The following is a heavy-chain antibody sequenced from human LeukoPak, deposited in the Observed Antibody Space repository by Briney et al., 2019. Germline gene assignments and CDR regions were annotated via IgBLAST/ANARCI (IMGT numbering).Heavy chain of an antibody. CDR2: INHSGST. D-gene: IGHD3-3*01. CDR1: GGSFSGYY. V-gene: IGHV4-34*01. J-gene: IGHJ6*03. Sequence: SETLSLTCAVYGGSFSGYYWSWIRQPPGKGLEWIGEINHSGSTNYNPSLKSRVTISVDTSKNQFSLKLSSVTAADTAVYYCAGGLNYDFWSGYHYPYYYYYMDVWGKGTTVTVSS. CDR3: AGGLNYDFWSGYHYPYYYYYMDV.